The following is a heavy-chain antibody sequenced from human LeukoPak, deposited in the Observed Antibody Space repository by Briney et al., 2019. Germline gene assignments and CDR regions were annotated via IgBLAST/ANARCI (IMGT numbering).Heavy chain of an antibody. CDR2: INAGNGNT. J-gene: IGHJ4*02. CDR3: AREDTMVRVGFDY. Sequence: ASVKVSCKASGYTFTSYAMHWVRQAPGQRLEWMGWINAGNGNTKYSQKFQGRVTITRDTSASTAYMELSSLRSEDTAVYYCAREDTMVRVGFDYWAQGTLVTVSS. D-gene: IGHD3-10*01. CDR1: GYTFTSYA. V-gene: IGHV1-3*01.